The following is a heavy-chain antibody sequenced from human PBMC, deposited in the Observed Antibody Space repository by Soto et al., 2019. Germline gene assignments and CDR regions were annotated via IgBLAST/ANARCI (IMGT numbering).Heavy chain of an antibody. CDR2: IGNSNNPT. J-gene: IGHJ3*01. Sequence: EVQLVESGGGLVKPGGSPRLSCAASGFTFSDYSMLWVRQAPGKGLEWLAFIGNSNNPTFYADSVRGRFTISRDNPKNSVYLQMNGPREEDTAVYFCASEEGYCNGGPCYRGAFDFWGQGTIVTVSS. CDR1: GFTFSDYS. V-gene: IGHV3-21*02. CDR3: ASEEGYCNGGPCYRGAFDF. D-gene: IGHD2-15*01.